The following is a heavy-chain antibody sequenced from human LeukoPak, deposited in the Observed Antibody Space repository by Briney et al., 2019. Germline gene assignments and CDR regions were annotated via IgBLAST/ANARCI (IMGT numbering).Heavy chain of an antibody. J-gene: IGHJ4*02. CDR3: ARSPRVTDY. CDR2: INLDGSDH. D-gene: IGHD4-11*01. V-gene: IGHV3-7*01. CDR1: GFTFDDYA. Sequence: PGGSLRLSCAASGFTFDDYAMHWVRQAPGKGLEWVANINLDGSDHYYVDSVKGRFTISRDNVNNSLYLQMNSLRAKDTAVYYCARSPRVTDYWGQGTLVTVSS.